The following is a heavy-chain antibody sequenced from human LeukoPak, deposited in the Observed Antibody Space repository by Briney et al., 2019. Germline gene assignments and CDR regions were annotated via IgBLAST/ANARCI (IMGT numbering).Heavy chain of an antibody. Sequence: SETLSLTCTVSGGSISSYYWSWIRQPAGKGLEWIGRIYTSGSTNYNPSLKSRVTMPVDTSKNQFSLKLSSVTAADTAVYYCARGHIEYSSSYPDYWGQGTLVTVSS. CDR2: IYTSGST. J-gene: IGHJ4*02. CDR3: ARGHIEYSSSYPDY. V-gene: IGHV4-4*07. D-gene: IGHD6-6*01. CDR1: GGSISSYY.